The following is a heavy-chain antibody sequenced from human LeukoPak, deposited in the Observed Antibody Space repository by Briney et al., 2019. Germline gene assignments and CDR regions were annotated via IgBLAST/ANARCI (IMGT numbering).Heavy chain of an antibody. Sequence: GGSLRLSCAASGFTFSSYAMSWVRQAPGKGLEWVSAISGSGGSTYYADSVKGRFTISRDNAKNTLYLQMNSLRAEDTAVYYCARAVRIGSSGYYYADWGQGTLVTVSS. J-gene: IGHJ4*02. V-gene: IGHV3-23*01. CDR2: ISGSGGST. D-gene: IGHD3-22*01. CDR3: ARAVRIGSSGYYYAD. CDR1: GFTFSSYA.